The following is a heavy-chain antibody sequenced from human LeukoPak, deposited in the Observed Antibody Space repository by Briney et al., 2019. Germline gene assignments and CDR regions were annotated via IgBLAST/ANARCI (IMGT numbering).Heavy chain of an antibody. J-gene: IGHJ6*03. CDR3: ARGQWGSSNYYYYYMDV. D-gene: IGHD6-6*01. Sequence: ASVKVSCKASGYTFTGYYMHWVRQAPGQGLEWMGRINPNSGGTNYAQKFQGRFTMTRDTSISTAYMALTKLSDGDTAVYYCARGQWGSSNYYYYYMDVWGKGTTVTVSS. CDR1: GYTFTGYY. V-gene: IGHV1-2*06. CDR2: INPNSGGT.